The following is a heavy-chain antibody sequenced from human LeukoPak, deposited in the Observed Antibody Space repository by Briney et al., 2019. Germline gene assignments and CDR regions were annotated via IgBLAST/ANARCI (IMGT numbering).Heavy chain of an antibody. J-gene: IGHJ6*02. CDR3: ARSPRGQQLAHYGMDV. Sequence: PGGSLRLSCAASGFTFSSHAMHWVRQAPGKGLEWVTVISYDGSNKYYADSVKGRFTISRDNSKNTLYLQMNSLRAEDTAVYYCARSPRGQQLAHYGMDVWGQGTTVTVSS. CDR2: ISYDGSNK. D-gene: IGHD6-13*01. CDR1: GFTFSSHA. V-gene: IGHV3-30*14.